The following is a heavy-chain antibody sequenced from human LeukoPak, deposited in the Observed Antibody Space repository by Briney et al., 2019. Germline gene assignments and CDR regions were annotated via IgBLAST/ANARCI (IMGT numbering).Heavy chain of an antibody. D-gene: IGHD6-13*01. Sequence: QSGESLRLSCAASGFTFSSYAMSWVRQAPGKGLEWVSTIRGSGGTTYYADSVKGRFTISRDNSKNTLYLQMNSLRAEDSAEYYCAKGTRPGLAGAVGENWGQGNLVTVSS. V-gene: IGHV3-23*01. CDR3: AKGTRPGLAGAVGEN. J-gene: IGHJ4*02. CDR1: GFTFSSYA. CDR2: IRGSGGTT.